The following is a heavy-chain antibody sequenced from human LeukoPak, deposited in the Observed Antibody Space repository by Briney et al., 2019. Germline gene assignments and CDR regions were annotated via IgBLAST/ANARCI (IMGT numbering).Heavy chain of an antibody. CDR2: IYYSGST. CDR3: ARGGGQWLAY. Sequence: SETLSLTCTVSGGSISSYYWSWIRQPPGKGLEWIGYIYYSGSTNYNPSLKSRVTISVDTSKNQFSLKLSSVTAADTAVYYCARGGGQWLAYWGQGTLVTVSS. CDR1: GGSISSYY. D-gene: IGHD6-19*01. J-gene: IGHJ4*02. V-gene: IGHV4-59*08.